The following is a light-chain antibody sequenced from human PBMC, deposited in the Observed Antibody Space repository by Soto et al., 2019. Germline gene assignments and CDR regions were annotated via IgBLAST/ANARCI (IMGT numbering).Light chain of an antibody. V-gene: IGKV3-20*01. CDR2: GAS. CDR1: QSVSGSY. J-gene: IGKJ4*01. Sequence: EIALTQSPGTLSLSPRERATLSCRASQSVSGSYLAWYQQKPGQAPRLLIYGASSRATGIPDRFSGSGSGTDFTLAISRLEPEDFAVYYCQQYGSSPLTFGRGTKVEIK. CDR3: QQYGSSPLT.